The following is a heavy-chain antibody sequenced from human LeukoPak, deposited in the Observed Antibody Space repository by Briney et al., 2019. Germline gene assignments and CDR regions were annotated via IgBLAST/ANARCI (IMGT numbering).Heavy chain of an antibody. V-gene: IGHV4-38-2*02. J-gene: IGHJ6*03. D-gene: IGHD6-13*01. Sequence: SETLSLTCTVSGYSISSGYYWGWIRQPPGKGLEWIGSIYHSGSTYYNPSLKSRVTISVDTSKNQFSLKLSSVTAADTAVYYCARDVRSSLFYYYYMDVWGKGTTATVSS. CDR2: IYHSGST. CDR3: ARDVRSSLFYYYYMDV. CDR1: GYSISSGYY.